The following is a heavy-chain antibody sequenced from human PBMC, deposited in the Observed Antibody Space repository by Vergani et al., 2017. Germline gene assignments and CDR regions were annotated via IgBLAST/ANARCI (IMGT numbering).Heavy chain of an antibody. CDR2: IIPILGIA. D-gene: IGHD3-22*01. CDR3: ARDYHSSGSFDY. Sequence: QVQLVQSGAEVKKPGSSVKVSCKASGGTFSSYTISWVRQAPGQGLEWMGRIIPILGIANYAQKFQGRVTITADKSTSTAYMELSSLRSEDTAVYYCARDYHSSGSFDYWGQGTLVIVSS. CDR1: GGTFSSYT. J-gene: IGHJ4*02. V-gene: IGHV1-69*08.